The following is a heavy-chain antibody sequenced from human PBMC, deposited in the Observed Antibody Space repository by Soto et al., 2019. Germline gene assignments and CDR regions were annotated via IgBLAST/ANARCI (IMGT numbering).Heavy chain of an antibody. CDR1: GGSVSSGRYQ. D-gene: IGHD3-3*01. V-gene: IGHV4-61*01. Sequence: QVQLQESGPGLVKPSETLSLTCTVSGGSVSSGRYQWSWIRQSPGKGLEWIGYIYYTGTTNYDPSLKSRVTITVDTAKNQFSLKLTSVTAADTALYFCARLQFNDFWGGSGPVDVWGQGTAVTVSS. CDR3: ARLQFNDFWGGSGPVDV. J-gene: IGHJ6*02. CDR2: IYYTGTT.